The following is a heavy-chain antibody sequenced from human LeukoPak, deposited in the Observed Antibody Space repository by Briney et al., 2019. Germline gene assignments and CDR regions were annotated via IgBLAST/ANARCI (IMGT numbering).Heavy chain of an antibody. V-gene: IGHV4-34*01. Sequence: SETLSLTCAVYGGSLSGYYWSWIRQPPGKGLEWVGEINHSGSTNYNPSLKSRVTISVDTSKNQFSLKLSSVTAADTAVYYCARTPGRRYLNWFDPRGQGTLVTVSS. D-gene: IGHD3-9*01. CDR3: ARTPGRRYLNWFDP. J-gene: IGHJ5*02. CDR1: GGSLSGYY. CDR2: INHSGST.